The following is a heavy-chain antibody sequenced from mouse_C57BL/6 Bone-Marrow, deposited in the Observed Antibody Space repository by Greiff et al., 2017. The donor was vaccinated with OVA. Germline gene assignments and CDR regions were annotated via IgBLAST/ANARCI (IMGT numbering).Heavy chain of an antibody. CDR2: IDPETGGT. CDR1: GYTFTDYE. V-gene: IGHV1-15*01. D-gene: IGHD3-3*01. J-gene: IGHJ3*01. Sequence: VQLQESGAELVRPGASVTLSFKASGYTFTDYEMPWVKQTPVHGLEWIGAIDPETGGTAYNQKFKGKAILTADKSSSPAYMELRSPTTEDSAVDYGTQGSLGWFAYWGQGTLVTVSA. CDR3: TQGSLGWFAY.